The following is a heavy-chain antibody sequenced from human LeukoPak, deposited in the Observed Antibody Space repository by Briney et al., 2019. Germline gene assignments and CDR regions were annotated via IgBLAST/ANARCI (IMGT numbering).Heavy chain of an antibody. Sequence: GGSLRLSCAASGFNVNSNYMTWVRQAPGKGLEWVSLLYSGGSTYYADSVKGRFTISRDNSKNTLYLQMNSLRAEDTAIYYCARDERLLSFLKWGQGTLVTVSS. CDR1: GFNVNSNY. D-gene: IGHD3-3*01. J-gene: IGHJ4*02. V-gene: IGHV3-53*01. CDR2: LYSGGST. CDR3: ARDERLLSFLK.